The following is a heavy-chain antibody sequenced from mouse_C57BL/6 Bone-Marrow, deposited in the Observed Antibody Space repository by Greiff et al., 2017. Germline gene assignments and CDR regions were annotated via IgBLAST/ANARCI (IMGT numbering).Heavy chain of an antibody. V-gene: IGHV1-76*01. CDR2: IYPGSGNT. CDR1: GYTFTDYY. Sequence: QVQLQQSGAELVRPGASVKLSCKASGYTFTDYYINWVKQRPGQGLEWIARIYPGSGNTYYNEKFKGKATLTAEKSSSTAYMQLSSLTSEDSAVEFCARGYYGSFAYWGQGTLVTVSA. D-gene: IGHD1-1*01. CDR3: ARGYYGSFAY. J-gene: IGHJ3*01.